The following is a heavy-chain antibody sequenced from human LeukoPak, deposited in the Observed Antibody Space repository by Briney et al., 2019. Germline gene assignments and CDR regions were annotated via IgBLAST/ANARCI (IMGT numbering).Heavy chain of an antibody. V-gene: IGHV1-69*05. CDR1: GGTFSSYA. CDR2: IIPIFGTA. D-gene: IGHD5-18*01. Sequence: ASVKVSCKASGGTFSSYAISWVRQAPGQGLEWMGGIIPIFGTANYAQKFQGRVTITTDESTSTAYMELSSPRSEDTAVYYCARGHGDVDTAPIPYYWGQGTLVTVSS. CDR3: ARGHGDVDTAPIPYY. J-gene: IGHJ4*02.